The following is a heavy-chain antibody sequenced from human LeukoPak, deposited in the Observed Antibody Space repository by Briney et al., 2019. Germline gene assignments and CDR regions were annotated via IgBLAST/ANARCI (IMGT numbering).Heavy chain of an antibody. V-gene: IGHV1-2*02. CDR2: INPKSGGT. J-gene: IGHJ5*02. CDR3: ARAGGRSWFDP. CDR1: GYSFTDKY. Sequence: ASVKVSCKASGYSFTDKYMHWVRQAPGQGLEWMGRINPKSGGTNYAQKFQGRVTMTTDTSMSTAYMEVSRLTSDDTAAYYCARAGGRSWFDPWGQGTLVTVSS.